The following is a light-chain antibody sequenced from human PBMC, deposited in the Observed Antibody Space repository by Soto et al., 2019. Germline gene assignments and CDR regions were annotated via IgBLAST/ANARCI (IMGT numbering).Light chain of an antibody. V-gene: IGKV3-11*01. CDR2: DAS. Sequence: EIVLTQSPATLSLSPGERATLSCRASQSVSNFLAWYQQKPCQAPRLLISDASNRATGIPGRFSGSGSGSDFSLTISSLEPEDFAVYYCQQRSKWPWTFGQGTKVEIK. CDR3: QQRSKWPWT. J-gene: IGKJ1*01. CDR1: QSVSNF.